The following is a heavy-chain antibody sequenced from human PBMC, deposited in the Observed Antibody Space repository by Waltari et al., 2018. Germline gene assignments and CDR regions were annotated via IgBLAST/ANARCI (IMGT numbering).Heavy chain of an antibody. J-gene: IGHJ5*01. CDR1: GFTASSKY. D-gene: IGHD6-19*01. CDR3: ARDRSGWFDY. Sequence: EVQLVASGGGLVQPGGSLRLSCAASGFTASSKYMRWVRQAPGKGLEWVSVIYSGGSTYYADSVKGRFTISRDNSKNTLYLQMNSLRAEDTAVYYCARDRSGWFDYWGQGTLVTVSA. CDR2: IYSGGST. V-gene: IGHV3-66*01.